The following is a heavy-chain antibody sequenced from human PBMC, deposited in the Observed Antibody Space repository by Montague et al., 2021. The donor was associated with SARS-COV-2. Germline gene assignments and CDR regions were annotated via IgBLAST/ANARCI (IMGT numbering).Heavy chain of an antibody. CDR3: ARGARYYYDQ. CDR1: GGSMSSYH. D-gene: IGHD3-10*01. Sequence: SETLSLTCTVSGGSMSSYHWVWIRQPPGKGLEWIGYVSYRGSTNYNLSLKSRFTISLDTSKNRFSLRVASVTAADTAVYYCARGARYYYDQWGQGILVTVSS. CDR2: VSYRGST. J-gene: IGHJ4*02. V-gene: IGHV4-59*01.